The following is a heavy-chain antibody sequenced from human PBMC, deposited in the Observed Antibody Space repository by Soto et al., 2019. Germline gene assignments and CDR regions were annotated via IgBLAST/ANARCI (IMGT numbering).Heavy chain of an antibody. D-gene: IGHD6-13*01. J-gene: IGHJ4*02. V-gene: IGHV4-30-2*01. CDR1: GGSISSGGYS. Sequence: SETLSLTCAVSGGSISSGGYSWSWIRQPPGKGLEWIGYIYHSGSTYYNPSLKSRVTISVDRSKNQFSLKLSSVTAADTAVYYCARGGSSWNYWGQGTLVTVSS. CDR3: ARGGSSWNY. CDR2: IYHSGST.